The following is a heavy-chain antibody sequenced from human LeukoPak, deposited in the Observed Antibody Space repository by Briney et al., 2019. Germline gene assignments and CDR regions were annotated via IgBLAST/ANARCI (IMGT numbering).Heavy chain of an antibody. CDR2: IYYSGST. CDR1: GGSISSGGYY. D-gene: IGHD3-22*01. CDR3: ARAPVRDDSSGYYFRS. V-gene: IGHV4-31*03. J-gene: IGHJ4*02. Sequence: PSQTLSLTGTVSGGSISSGGYYWSWIRQHPGKGLECLGYIYYSGSTYYNPSLKSRVTISVDTSKNKFSLKRSSVTAADTAVYYCARAPVRDDSSGYYFRSWGQGTLVTVSS.